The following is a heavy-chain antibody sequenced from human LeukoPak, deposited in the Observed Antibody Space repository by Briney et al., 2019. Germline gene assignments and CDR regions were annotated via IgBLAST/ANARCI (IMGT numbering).Heavy chain of an antibody. CDR1: GFTFSSYA. D-gene: IGHD1-7*01. V-gene: IGHV3-23*01. CDR3: ARDSGNHWNYADYFDY. Sequence: PGGSLRLSCAASGFTFSSYAMSWVRQAPGKGQEWVSAISGSGATTYYADSVKGRFTISRDNSKDTLYLQMNSLRAEDTAVYYCARDSGNHWNYADYFDYWGQGTLVTVSS. CDR2: ISGSGATT. J-gene: IGHJ4*02.